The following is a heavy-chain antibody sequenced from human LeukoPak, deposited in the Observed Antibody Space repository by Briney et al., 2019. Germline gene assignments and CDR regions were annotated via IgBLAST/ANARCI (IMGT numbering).Heavy chain of an antibody. CDR2: IVVGSGNT. Sequence: SVKVSCKASGFTFTSPAVQWVRQARGQRLEWIGWIVVGSGNTNYAQKFQERVTITRDMSTSTAYMELSSLRSEDTAVYYCAALYSSAFDYWGQGTLVTVSS. D-gene: IGHD6-19*01. J-gene: IGHJ4*02. V-gene: IGHV1-58*01. CDR1: GFTFTSPA. CDR3: AALYSSAFDY.